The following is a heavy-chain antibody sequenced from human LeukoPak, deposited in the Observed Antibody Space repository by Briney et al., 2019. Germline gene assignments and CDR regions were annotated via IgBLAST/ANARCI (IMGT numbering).Heavy chain of an antibody. D-gene: IGHD4-17*01. CDR3: ARTGMGTVTTIDGNNNWFDP. CDR2: IYPGDSDT. J-gene: IGHJ5*02. Sequence: GESLKISCKGSGYSFTSYWIGWVRQMPGKGLEWMGIIYPGDSDTRYSPSFQGQVTISADKSISTAYLQWSSLKASDTAMYYCARTGMGTVTTIDGNNNWFDPWGQGTLVTVSS. CDR1: GYSFTSYW. V-gene: IGHV5-51*01.